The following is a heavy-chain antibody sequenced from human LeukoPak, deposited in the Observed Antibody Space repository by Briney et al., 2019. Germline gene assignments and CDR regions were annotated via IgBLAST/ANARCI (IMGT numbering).Heavy chain of an antibody. D-gene: IGHD2-21*02. CDR2: ISSSSRYI. V-gene: IGHV3-21*01. J-gene: IGHJ3*02. Sequence: GGSLRLSCAASGFTFSSYSMNWVRQAPGKGLEWVSSISSSSRYIYYADSVKGRFTISRDNAKNSLYLQMNSLRAEDTAMYYCARDVTSPEAFDIWGQGTMVTVSS. CDR3: ARDVTSPEAFDI. CDR1: GFTFSSYS.